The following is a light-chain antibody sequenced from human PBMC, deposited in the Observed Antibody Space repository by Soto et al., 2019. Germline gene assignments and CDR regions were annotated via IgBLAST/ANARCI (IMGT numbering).Light chain of an antibody. J-gene: IGKJ5*01. CDR1: QSVSSSF. V-gene: IGKV3-20*01. CDR3: QQYSSSPIT. Sequence: EIVLTQSPGTLSLSPGERATLSCRASQSVSSSFLAWFQQKPGQAPRLLIYGASSRATGIQDRFSGSGSGTDFTLTISRLEPEDFAVYYCQQYSSSPITFGQGTRLEMK. CDR2: GAS.